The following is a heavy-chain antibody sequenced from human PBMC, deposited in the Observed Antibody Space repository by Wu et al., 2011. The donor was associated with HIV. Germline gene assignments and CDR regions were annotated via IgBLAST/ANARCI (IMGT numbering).Heavy chain of an antibody. CDR1: GSSFSNFW. Sequence: VQLVQSGVEVRKPGESLKISCKGTGSSFSNFWIGWVRQMPGKGLEWMGIIYPADSESRYSPAFQGHVTLSADKSANAVFLQWSRLRASDTAMYFCAVQRHPPPRNPFHIWGHGTWSPSLQ. J-gene: IGHJ3*02. CDR3: AVQRHPPPRNPFHI. V-gene: IGHV5-51*01. CDR2: IYPADSES.